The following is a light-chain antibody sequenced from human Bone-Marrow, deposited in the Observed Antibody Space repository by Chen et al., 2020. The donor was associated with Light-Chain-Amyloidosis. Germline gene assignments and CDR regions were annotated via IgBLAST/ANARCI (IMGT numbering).Light chain of an antibody. CDR3: QQSYSTPRT. J-gene: IGKJ1*01. CDR2: AAS. V-gene: IGKV1-39*01. Sequence: DIQMTQSPSALSASVGDRVTITCRASQTIDTFLNWYQQRPGKAPKLLIYAASSLQSGVPSRFRGRGAGTEFSRTLNALQPEDFATYFGQQSYSTPRTLGHGTTVEI. CDR1: QTIDTF.